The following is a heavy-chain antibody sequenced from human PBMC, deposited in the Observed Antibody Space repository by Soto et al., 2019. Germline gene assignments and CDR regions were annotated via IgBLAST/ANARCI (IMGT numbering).Heavy chain of an antibody. D-gene: IGHD2-2*01. CDR1: GYSFPIDW. J-gene: IGHJ6*02. CDR2: IYPADSDT. CDR3: ARXPHSTTSYYDYPSGMDV. V-gene: IGHV5-51*01. Sequence: GESLKISCKGSGYSFPIDWIGWVRQRPGKGLEWMGSIYPADSDTRYSPSFQGHVTISADKSIRTAYLEWSSLKASDSGVYYCARXPHSTTSYYDYPSGMDVWGQGTTVTVSS.